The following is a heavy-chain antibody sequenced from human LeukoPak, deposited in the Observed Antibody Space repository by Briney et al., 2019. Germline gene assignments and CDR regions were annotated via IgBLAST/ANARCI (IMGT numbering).Heavy chain of an antibody. Sequence: PGGSLRLSCAASGFTFSSYGMHWVRQAPGKGLEWVAVISYDGSNKYYADSVKGRFTISRDNSRNTLYLQMNSLRAEDTAVYYCAKEAGGGYDPYYFDYWGQGTLVTVSS. CDR2: ISYDGSNK. V-gene: IGHV3-30*18. CDR3: AKEAGGGYDPYYFDY. D-gene: IGHD5-12*01. CDR1: GFTFSSYG. J-gene: IGHJ4*02.